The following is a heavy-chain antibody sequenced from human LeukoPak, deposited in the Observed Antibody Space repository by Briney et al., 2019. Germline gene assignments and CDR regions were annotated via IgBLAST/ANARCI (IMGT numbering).Heavy chain of an antibody. Sequence: SETLSLTCTVSGGSISSSSYYWGWIRQPPGKGLEWIGYIYYSGSTNYNPSLKSRVTITVDTSKNQFSLKLSSVTAADTAVYYCANSYYGSGSYRGDDAFDIWGQGTMVTVSS. CDR2: IYYSGST. CDR3: ANSYYGSGSYRGDDAFDI. V-gene: IGHV4-61*05. J-gene: IGHJ3*02. CDR1: GGSISSSSYY. D-gene: IGHD3-10*01.